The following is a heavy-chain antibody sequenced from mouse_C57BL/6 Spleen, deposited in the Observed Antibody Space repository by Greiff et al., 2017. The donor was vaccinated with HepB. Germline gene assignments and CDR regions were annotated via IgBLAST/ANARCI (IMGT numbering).Heavy chain of an antibody. CDR2: ISYDGSN. V-gene: IGHV3-6*01. CDR3: ASDYDYPFAMDY. Sequence: DVQLQESGPGLVKPSQSLSLTCSVTGYSITSGYYWNWIRQFPGNKLEWMGYISYDGSNNYNPSLKNRISITRDTSKNQFFLKLNSVTTEDTATYYCASDYDYPFAMDYWGQGTSVTVSS. D-gene: IGHD2-4*01. CDR1: GYSITSGYY. J-gene: IGHJ4*01.